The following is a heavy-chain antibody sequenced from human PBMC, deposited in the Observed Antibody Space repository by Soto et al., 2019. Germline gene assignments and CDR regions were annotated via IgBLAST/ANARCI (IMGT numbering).Heavy chain of an antibody. J-gene: IGHJ6*02. V-gene: IGHV1-69*13. CDR2: IIPIFGTA. CDR1: GGTFSSYA. CDR3: ARSRLWFGEAEYYYYYGMDV. Sequence: GASVKVSCKASGGTFSSYAMSWVRQAPGQGLEWMGGIIPIFGTANYAQKFQGRVTITADESTSTAYMELSSLRSEDTAVYYCARSRLWFGEAEYYYYYGMDVWGQGTTVTVSS. D-gene: IGHD3-10*01.